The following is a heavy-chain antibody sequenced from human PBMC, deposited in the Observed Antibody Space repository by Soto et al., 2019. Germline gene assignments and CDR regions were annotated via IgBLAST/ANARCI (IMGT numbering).Heavy chain of an antibody. D-gene: IGHD2-21*02. CDR3: ATLLLAYCGGDCPMADY. CDR1: GYTFTSYG. V-gene: IGHV1-18*01. Sequence: ASVKVSCKASGYTFTSYGISWVRQAPGQGLEWMGWISAYNGNTNYAQKFQGRVTITADKSTSTAYMELSSLRSEDTGVYYCATLLLAYCGGDCPMADYWGQGTLVTVSS. CDR2: ISAYNGNT. J-gene: IGHJ4*02.